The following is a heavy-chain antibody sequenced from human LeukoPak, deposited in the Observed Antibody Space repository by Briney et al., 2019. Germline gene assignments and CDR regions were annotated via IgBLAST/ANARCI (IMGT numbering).Heavy chain of an antibody. CDR1: GFTFSSYS. D-gene: IGHD4-4*01. V-gene: IGHV3-21*01. CDR2: ISSSSSYI. CDR3: ARDAVTTEDAFDI. Sequence: PGRSLRLSCAASGFTFSSYSMTWVRQAPGKGLEWVSSISSSSSYIYYADSVKGRFTISRDNAKNSLYLQMNSLRAEDTAVYYCARDAVTTEDAFDIWGQGTMVTVSS. J-gene: IGHJ3*02.